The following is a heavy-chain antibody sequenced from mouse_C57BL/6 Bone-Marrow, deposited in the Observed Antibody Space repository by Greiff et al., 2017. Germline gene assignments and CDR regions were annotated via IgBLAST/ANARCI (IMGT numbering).Heavy chain of an antibody. J-gene: IGHJ1*03. V-gene: IGHV5-6*01. CDR3: ARRGVYYDYDWYFVV. Sequence: EVKLVESGGDLVKPGGSLKLSCAASGFTFSSYGMSWVRQTPDKRLEWVATISSGGSYTYYPDSVKGRFTISRDNAKNTLYLQMSSLKSEDAAMYCWARRGVYYDYDWYFVVGGTGTAVTVSS. CDR2: ISSGGSYT. CDR1: GFTFSSYG. D-gene: IGHD2-4*01.